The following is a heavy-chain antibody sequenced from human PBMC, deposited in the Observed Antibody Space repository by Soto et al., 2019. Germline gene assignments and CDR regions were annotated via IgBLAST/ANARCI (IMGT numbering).Heavy chain of an antibody. Sequence: SETLSLTCTVSGGSISSYYWSWIRQPAGKGLEWIGRIYTSGSTNYNPSLKSRVTMSVDTSKNQFSLKLSSVTAADTAVYYCSRDRASHPPIWSGYYPTGVDGMEVWPQGTTVTVSS. CDR1: GGSISSYY. V-gene: IGHV4-4*07. J-gene: IGHJ6*02. CDR3: SRDRASHPPIWSGYYPTGVDGMEV. D-gene: IGHD3-3*01. CDR2: IYTSGST.